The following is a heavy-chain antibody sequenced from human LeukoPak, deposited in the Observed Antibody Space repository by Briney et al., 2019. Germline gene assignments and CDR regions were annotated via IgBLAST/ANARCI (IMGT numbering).Heavy chain of an antibody. CDR2: VHLSGAT. D-gene: IGHD1-26*01. J-gene: IGHJ4*02. CDR3: TRESGAFSPFGF. CDR1: GGSITTTNW. Sequence: PSETLSLTCAVSGGSITTTNWWSWVRQPPGKGLEWIGEVHLSGATNYNPSLESRVSMSIDKSKNHLSLEVTSVTAADTAIYYCTRESGAFSPFGFWGQGTLLTVSS. V-gene: IGHV4-4*02.